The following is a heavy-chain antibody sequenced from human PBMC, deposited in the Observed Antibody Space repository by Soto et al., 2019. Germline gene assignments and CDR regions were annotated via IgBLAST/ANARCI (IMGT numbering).Heavy chain of an antibody. J-gene: IGHJ6*02. Sequence: GSLRLSCATSGFTFNTYPMTWVRQAPGKGLEWVSSISSTAGRTSSYADSVKGRFAISRDFSDNTVYLQMNNLRVDDTAVYFCAKGVLSFHYGMEVWGQGTTVTVSS. D-gene: IGHD3-10*01. CDR1: GFTFNTYP. CDR2: ISSTAGRTS. CDR3: AKGVLSFHYGMEV. V-gene: IGHV3-23*01.